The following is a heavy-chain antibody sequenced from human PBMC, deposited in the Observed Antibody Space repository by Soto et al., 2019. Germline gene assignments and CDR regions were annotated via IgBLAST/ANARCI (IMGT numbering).Heavy chain of an antibody. CDR3: TIEGAYPGPDFDY. CDR1: GFTFSDRY. Sequence: PGGSLRLSCAASGFTFSDRYMDWVRQAPGKGLGWVGRTKNKANSYTTEYAASVKGRFTISRDDSRNSVYLQMNSLKTDDTAVYYCTIEGAYPGPDFDYWGQGTLVTVSS. CDR2: TKNKANSYTT. V-gene: IGHV3-72*01. J-gene: IGHJ4*02. D-gene: IGHD3-16*01.